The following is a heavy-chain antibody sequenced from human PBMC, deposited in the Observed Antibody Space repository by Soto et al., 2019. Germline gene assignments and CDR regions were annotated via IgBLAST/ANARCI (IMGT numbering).Heavy chain of an antibody. D-gene: IGHD4-17*01. CDR3: TTIPSPGPYGRGYYFDY. J-gene: IGHJ4*02. CDR1: GFTFSNAW. CDR2: IKSKTDGGTT. Sequence: EVQLVESGGGLVKPGGSLRLSCAASGFTFSNAWMSWVRQAPGKGLEWVGRIKSKTDGGTTDYAAPVKGRFTISRDDSKNTLYLQMNSLKTEDTAAYYCTTIPSPGPYGRGYYFDYWGQGTLVTVSS. V-gene: IGHV3-15*01.